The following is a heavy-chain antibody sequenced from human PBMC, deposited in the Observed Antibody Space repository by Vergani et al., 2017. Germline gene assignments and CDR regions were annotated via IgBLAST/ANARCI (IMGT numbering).Heavy chain of an antibody. Sequence: QVQLVQSGAEVKKPGSSVKVSCKASGGTFSSYAINWVRQATGQGLEWMGWMNPNSGNTGYAQKFQGRVTITRNTSISTAYMELSSLRSEDTAVYYCARVSGSYSDFDYWGQGTLVTVSS. CDR2: MNPNSGNT. D-gene: IGHD1-26*01. CDR1: GGTFSSYA. V-gene: IGHV1-8*03. J-gene: IGHJ4*02. CDR3: ARVSGSYSDFDY.